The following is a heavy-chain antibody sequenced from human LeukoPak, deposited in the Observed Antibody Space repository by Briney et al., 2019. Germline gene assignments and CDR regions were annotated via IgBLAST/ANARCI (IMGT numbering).Heavy chain of an antibody. J-gene: IGHJ4*02. D-gene: IGHD1-26*01. V-gene: IGHV1-18*01. Sequence: GASVKVSCKASGYTFTSYGITWVRQAPGQGLEWMGWISAYNGKKDYAQKLQGRVTMTTDTSTSTAYMELRSLRSDDTAVYYCARRKYSIVGVTPEDYWGQGTLVTVCS. CDR2: ISAYNGKK. CDR3: ARRKYSIVGVTPEDY. CDR1: GYTFTSYG.